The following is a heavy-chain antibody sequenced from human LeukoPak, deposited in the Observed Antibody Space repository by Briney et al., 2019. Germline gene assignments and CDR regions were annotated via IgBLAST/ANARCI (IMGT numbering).Heavy chain of an antibody. CDR2: VGSTGGTT. Sequence: PGGALRLSCVASGVTFTSSAMTGGRQAPGEGLEGGSVVGSTGGTTYYADSVMGRFTISRDNAKNTMLLQMNNLTVDATSVYYCAAVPGIIIAGYFASWGRRTLVAVSA. CDR3: AAVPGIIIAGYFAS. CDR1: GVTFTSSA. V-gene: IGHV3-23*01. J-gene: IGHJ4*02. D-gene: IGHD3-10*01.